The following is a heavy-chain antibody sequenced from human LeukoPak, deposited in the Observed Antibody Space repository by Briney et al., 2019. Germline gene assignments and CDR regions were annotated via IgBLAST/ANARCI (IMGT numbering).Heavy chain of an antibody. CDR1: GYTFTGYY. J-gene: IGHJ5*02. CDR3: ARVPPVGPHGGP. CDR2: INPNSGGT. Sequence: GASVKVSCKASGYTFTGYYMHWVRQAPGQGLEWMGRINPNSGGTNYAQKFQGRVTMTRDTSISTAYMELSRLRSDDTAVYYCARVPPVGPHGGPWGQGTLVTVSS. D-gene: IGHD3-10*01. V-gene: IGHV1-2*06.